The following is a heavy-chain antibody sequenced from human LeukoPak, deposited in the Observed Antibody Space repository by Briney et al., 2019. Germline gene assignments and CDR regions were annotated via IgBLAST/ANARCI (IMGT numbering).Heavy chain of an antibody. CDR3: AKDFWGSYPQGGYFDY. CDR2: ISGSGGST. Sequence: GGSLRLSCAASGFTFSSYAMSWVRQAPGKGLEWVSAISGSGGSTYYADSVKGRFTISRDNSKNTLYLQMNSLRAEDTAVYYCAKDFWGSYPQGGYFDYWGQGTPVTVSS. D-gene: IGHD3-16*01. CDR1: GFTFSSYA. J-gene: IGHJ4*02. V-gene: IGHV3-23*01.